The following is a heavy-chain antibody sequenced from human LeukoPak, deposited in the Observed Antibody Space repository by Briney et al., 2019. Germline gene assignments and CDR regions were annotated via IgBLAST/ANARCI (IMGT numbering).Heavy chain of an antibody. Sequence: GGSLRLSCAASGFTFSSYGMSWVRQAPGKGLEWMGIIYPGDSDTRYSPSFQGQVTISADKSISTAYLQWSSLKASDTAMYYCARLGIVVVPAAIPHAFDIWAKGQWSPSLQ. CDR1: GFTFSSYG. J-gene: IGHJ3*02. CDR2: IYPGDSDT. V-gene: IGHV5-51*01. D-gene: IGHD2-2*02. CDR3: ARLGIVVVPAAIPHAFDI.